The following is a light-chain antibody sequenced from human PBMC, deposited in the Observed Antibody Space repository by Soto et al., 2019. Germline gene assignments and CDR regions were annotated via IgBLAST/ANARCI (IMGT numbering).Light chain of an antibody. CDR1: QGISSY. V-gene: IGKV1-9*01. Sequence: DIQMTQSPSTLSASLGDRVTITCRASQGISSYLAWYQQKPGKAPKLLIYAASTLQSGVPSRFSGSGSGTEFTLTISSLQPEDFATYYCQQLNSYPLTFGQGTRLEI. J-gene: IGKJ5*01. CDR3: QQLNSYPLT. CDR2: AAS.